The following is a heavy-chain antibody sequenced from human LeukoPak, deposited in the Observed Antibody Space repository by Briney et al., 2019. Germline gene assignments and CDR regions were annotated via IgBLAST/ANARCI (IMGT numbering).Heavy chain of an antibody. V-gene: IGHV1-18*01. D-gene: IGHD3-22*01. Sequence: ASVNVSCKASGYTFTNYGINWVRQAPGQGLEWMGWIRAYNGNTNYAQKLQGRVTMTTDTSTGTAYMDLRSLMSDDTAVYYCARGGSGYFHIDYWGQGTLVTVSP. J-gene: IGHJ4*02. CDR2: IRAYNGNT. CDR1: GYTFTNYG. CDR3: ARGGSGYFHIDY.